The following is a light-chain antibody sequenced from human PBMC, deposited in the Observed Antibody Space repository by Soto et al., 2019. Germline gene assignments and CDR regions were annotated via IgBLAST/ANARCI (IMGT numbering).Light chain of an antibody. J-gene: IGKJ5*01. Sequence: DIQMTQSPSTLSASVGDRVTVTCRASQSINGWLAWYQQKPGKAPKLLIYDASSLQSGVPSRFSGSGSGTDFTLTISSLQPEDFATYYCQQSYSTPYTFGQGTRLEIK. CDR2: DAS. V-gene: IGKV1-39*01. CDR1: QSINGW. CDR3: QQSYSTPYT.